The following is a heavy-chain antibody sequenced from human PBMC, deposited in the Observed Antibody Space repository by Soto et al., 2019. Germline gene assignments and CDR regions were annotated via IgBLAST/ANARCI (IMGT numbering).Heavy chain of an antibody. D-gene: IGHD1-1*01. CDR2: ITFRGDNT. CDR1: GFTFSSYA. Sequence: EVQLLESGGGLVPPGGSLRLSCAASGFTFSSYAMSWVRQAPGEGLEWLAGITFRGDNTYYADSVKGRFTLSRDNSRNRLALQMNSLKVEDTALYYCAKLGTMGVFDNWGQGTLLTVSS. J-gene: IGHJ4*02. CDR3: AKLGTMGVFDN. V-gene: IGHV3-23*01.